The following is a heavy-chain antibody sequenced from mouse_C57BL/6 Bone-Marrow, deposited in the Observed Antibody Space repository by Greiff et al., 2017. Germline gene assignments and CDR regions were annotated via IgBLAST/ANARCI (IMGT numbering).Heavy chain of an antibody. D-gene: IGHD1-1*01. V-gene: IGHV1-64*01. CDR3: ARGGYGSSYVNY. J-gene: IGHJ2*01. CDR2: IHPNSGST. CDR1: GYTFTSYW. Sequence: VQLQQPGAELVKPGASVKLSCKASGYTFTSYWMHWVKQRPGQGLEWIGMIHPNSGSTNYNEKFKSKATLTVDKSSSTAYMQLSSLTSEDSAVYYGARGGYGSSYVNYWGQGTTLTVSS.